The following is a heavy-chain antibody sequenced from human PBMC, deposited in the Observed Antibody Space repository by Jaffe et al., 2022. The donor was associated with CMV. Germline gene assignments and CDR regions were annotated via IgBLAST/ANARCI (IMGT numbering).Heavy chain of an antibody. J-gene: IGHJ3*02. D-gene: IGHD3-22*01. CDR1: GYSFTSYW. CDR2: IYPGDSDT. CDR3: ASSSYYYDSSGYYWGGAFDI. V-gene: IGHV5-51*01. Sequence: EVQLVQSGAEVKKPGESLKISCKGSGYSFTSYWIGWVRQMPGKGLEWMGIIYPGDSDTRYSPSFQGQVTISADKSISTAYLQWSSLKASDTAMYYCASSSYYYDSSGYYWGGAFDIWGQGTMVTVSS.